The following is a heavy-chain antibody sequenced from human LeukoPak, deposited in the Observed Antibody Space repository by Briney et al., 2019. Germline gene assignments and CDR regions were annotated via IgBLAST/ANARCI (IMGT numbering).Heavy chain of an antibody. Sequence: GASVKVSCKASGFTFTSSAVQWVRQARGQRLEWIGWIVVGSGNTNYAQKFQERVTITRDMSTSTAYMELSSLRSEDTAEYYCAAAAHTNGDAFDIWGQGTMVTVSS. CDR3: AAAAHTNGDAFDI. D-gene: IGHD1-1*01. CDR1: GFTFTSSA. CDR2: IVVGSGNT. V-gene: IGHV1-58*01. J-gene: IGHJ3*02.